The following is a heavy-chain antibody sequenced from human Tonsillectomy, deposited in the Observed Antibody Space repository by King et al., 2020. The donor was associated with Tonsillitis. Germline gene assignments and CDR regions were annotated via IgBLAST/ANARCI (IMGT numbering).Heavy chain of an antibody. V-gene: IGHV3-33*08. D-gene: IGHD1-26*01. CDR1: GFTFSNYA. Sequence: VQLVQSGGGVVQPGRSLRLSCAASGFTFSNYAMHWVRQAPGKGLEWVAVIWYDGSARFYADSVKGRFTISRDNSKNTLYLQMPSLRAEDTALYYCARFPGGVGARPNFDYWGQGTLVTVSS. CDR2: IWYDGSAR. CDR3: ARFPGGVGARPNFDY. J-gene: IGHJ4*02.